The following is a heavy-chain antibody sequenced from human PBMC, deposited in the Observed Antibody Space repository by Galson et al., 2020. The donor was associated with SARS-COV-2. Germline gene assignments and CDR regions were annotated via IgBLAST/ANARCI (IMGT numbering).Heavy chain of an antibody. CDR1: GGSVTSSPSY. CDR3: ARHMSGVTVTSAFHL. CDR2: VYYSGTT. J-gene: IGHJ3*01. D-gene: IGHD3-10*01. V-gene: IGHV4-39*01. Sequence: SETLSLTCTVSGGSVTSSPSYWGWIRQPPGKGLEWVASVYYSGTTYYNPSLKSRVTISVDTSKNQFSLTLSSVTAADTALYYCARHMSGVTVTSAFHLWGQGTLVFVSA.